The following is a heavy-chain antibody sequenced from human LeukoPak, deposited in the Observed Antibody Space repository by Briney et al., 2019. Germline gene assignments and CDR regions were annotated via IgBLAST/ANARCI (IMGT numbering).Heavy chain of an antibody. J-gene: IGHJ5*02. Sequence: GGSLRLSCGASGFTFSTYWMSWVRQAPGKGLEWVANIKEDGSEKYYVDSVKGRFTISRDNAKNSLYLQMNSLRAEDTAVYYCARDLRCSSTSCYTEGWFDPWGQGTLVTVSS. CDR2: IKEDGSEK. V-gene: IGHV3-7*01. CDR3: ARDLRCSSTSCYTEGWFDP. CDR1: GFTFSTYW. D-gene: IGHD2-2*02.